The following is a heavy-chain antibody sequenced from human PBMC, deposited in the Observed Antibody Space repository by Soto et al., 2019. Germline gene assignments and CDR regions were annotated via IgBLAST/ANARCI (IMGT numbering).Heavy chain of an antibody. CDR2: ISYADVNK. Sequence: QVQLVESGGGVVQPWRSLGLSCAASGFTFNTYGMHWVRQAPGKGLEWVAAISYADVNKYYADSVNGRLTIARDNYKNTLDVQMNSLKPEDTAVYYCERSPQPTGGIHWYFDFWGRGILVAVSS. J-gene: IGHJ2*01. V-gene: IGHV3-30*03. CDR1: GFTFNTYG. CDR3: ERSPQPTGGIHWYFDF.